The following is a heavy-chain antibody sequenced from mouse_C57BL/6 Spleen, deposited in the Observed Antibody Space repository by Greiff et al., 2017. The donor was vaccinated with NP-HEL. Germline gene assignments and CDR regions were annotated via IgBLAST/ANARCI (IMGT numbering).Heavy chain of an antibody. V-gene: IGHV1-61*01. D-gene: IGHD3-3*01. CDR1: GYTFTSSW. Sequence: VQLQQPGAELVRPGSSVKLSCKASGYTFTSSWMDWVKQRPGQGLEWIGNIYPSDSETHYNQKFKDKATLTVDKSSSTAYMQLSSLTSEDSAVYYCARGGLGLAYFDYWGQGTTLTVSS. CDR3: ARGGLGLAYFDY. CDR2: IYPSDSET. J-gene: IGHJ2*01.